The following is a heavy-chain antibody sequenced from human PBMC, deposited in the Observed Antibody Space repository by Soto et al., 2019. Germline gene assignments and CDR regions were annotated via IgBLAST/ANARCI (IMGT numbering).Heavy chain of an antibody. V-gene: IGHV3-23*01. D-gene: IGHD6-19*01. Sequence: GGSLRLSCAASGFTFSSYAMSWVRQAPGKGLEWVSAISGSGGSTYYADSVKGRFTISRDNSKNTLYLQMNSLRAEDTAVYYCASPPGDSSGWDEDYYYYYGMDVWGQGTTVTVSS. CDR2: ISGSGGST. CDR1: GFTFSSYA. CDR3: ASPPGDSSGWDEDYYYYYGMDV. J-gene: IGHJ6*02.